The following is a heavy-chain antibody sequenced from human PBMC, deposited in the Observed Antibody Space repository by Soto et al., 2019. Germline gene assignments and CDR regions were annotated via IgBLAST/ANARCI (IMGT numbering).Heavy chain of an antibody. CDR2: INHSGST. V-gene: IGHV4-34*01. CDR1: GGSFSGYY. J-gene: IGHJ5*02. Sequence: SETLSLTCAVYGGSFSGYYWSWIRQPPGKGLEWIGEINHSGSTNYNPSLKSRVTISVDTSKNQFSLKLSSVTAADTAVYYCARDIVLVPAAHNWFDPWGQGTLVTVYS. D-gene: IGHD2-2*01. CDR3: ARDIVLVPAAHNWFDP.